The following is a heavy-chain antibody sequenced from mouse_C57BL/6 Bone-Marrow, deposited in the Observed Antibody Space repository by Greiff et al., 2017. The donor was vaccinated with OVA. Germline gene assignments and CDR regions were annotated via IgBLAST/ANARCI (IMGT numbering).Heavy chain of an antibody. V-gene: IGHV1-62-2*01. CDR2: FYPGSGSI. CDR1: GYTFTEYT. Sequence: QVHVKQSGAELVKPGASVKLSCKASGYTFTEYTIHWVKQRSGQGLEWIGWFYPGSGSIKYNEKFKDKATLTADKSSSTVYMVLSRLTADDSAGYLGARHEAGPSYWYFDVWGTGTTVTVSS. CDR3: ARHEAGPSYWYFDV. J-gene: IGHJ1*03.